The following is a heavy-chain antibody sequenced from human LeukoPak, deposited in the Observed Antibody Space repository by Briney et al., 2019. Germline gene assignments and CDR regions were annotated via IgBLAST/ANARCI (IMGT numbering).Heavy chain of an antibody. Sequence: GGSLRLSCAASGFTFSSYAMSWVRQAPGKGLEWVSAISGSGGSTYYADSVKGRFTISRDNSKNTLYLQMNSLRVEDTAVYYCAKDEELYCSSISCFNFDYWGQGTLVTVSP. CDR3: AKDEELYCSSISCFNFDY. CDR1: GFTFSSYA. J-gene: IGHJ4*02. V-gene: IGHV3-23*01. D-gene: IGHD2-2*01. CDR2: ISGSGGST.